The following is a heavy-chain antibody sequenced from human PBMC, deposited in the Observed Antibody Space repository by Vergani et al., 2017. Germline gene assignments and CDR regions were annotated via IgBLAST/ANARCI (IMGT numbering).Heavy chain of an antibody. CDR3: VRHSWFRSCKSVNCSSWDY. Sequence: EVQLLESGGDLVQPGGSLRLSCTASGFIFSTYAMSWVRQAPGKGLECVSGISASGAPTYYADSVKGRVTISRDNSKNTLYLQMNSLRVEDTAVYYCVRHSWFRSCKSVNCSSWDYWGQGTPVTVSS. D-gene: IGHD2/OR15-2a*01. CDR1: GFIFSTYA. J-gene: IGHJ4*02. CDR2: ISASGAPT. V-gene: IGHV3-23*01.